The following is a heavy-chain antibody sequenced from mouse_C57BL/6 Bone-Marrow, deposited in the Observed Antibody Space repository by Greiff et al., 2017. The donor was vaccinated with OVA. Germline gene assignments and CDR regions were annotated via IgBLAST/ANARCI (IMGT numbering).Heavy chain of an antibody. J-gene: IGHJ4*01. V-gene: IGHV5-17*01. CDR1: GFTFSDYG. Sequence: EVKLMESGGGLVKPGGSLKLSCAASGFTFSDYGMHWVRQAPEKGLEWVAYISSGSSTIYYADTVKGRFTISRDNAKNTLFLQMTSLRSEDTAMYYCAKRITTVRDYAMDYWGQGTSVTVSS. CDR3: AKRITTVRDYAMDY. CDR2: ISSGSSTI. D-gene: IGHD1-1*01.